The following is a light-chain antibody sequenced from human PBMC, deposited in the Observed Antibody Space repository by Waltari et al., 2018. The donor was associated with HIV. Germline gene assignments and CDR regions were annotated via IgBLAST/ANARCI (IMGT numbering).Light chain of an antibody. CDR1: QSLNNN. CDR2: GAS. J-gene: IGKJ3*01. V-gene: IGKV3-15*01. CDR3: QQYNNWPGIT. Sequence: DILMTQSPATLSVSPGERATLSCRASQSLNNNLAWYQQKPGQAPRLLIYGASTGATGVPARFSGSGSGTEFTLTISSLQSEDFAVYYCQQYNNWPGITFGPGTKVDIK.